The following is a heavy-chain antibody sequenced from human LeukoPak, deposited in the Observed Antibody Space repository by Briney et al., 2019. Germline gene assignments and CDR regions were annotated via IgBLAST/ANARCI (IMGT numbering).Heavy chain of an antibody. D-gene: IGHD2-8*01. CDR3: GRIRREVGLSRGVYGMDV. CDR2: IFSNDEK. Sequence: ESGPTLVNPTETLTLTCTVSGFSINNARMGVSWIRQPPGKALEWLAHIFSNDEKSYRTSWKSRLTISKDTSKSQVILTMTNMGPVDTATYYCGRIRREVGLSRGVYGMDVWGQGTTVTVSS. CDR1: GFSINNARMG. V-gene: IGHV2-26*01. J-gene: IGHJ6*02.